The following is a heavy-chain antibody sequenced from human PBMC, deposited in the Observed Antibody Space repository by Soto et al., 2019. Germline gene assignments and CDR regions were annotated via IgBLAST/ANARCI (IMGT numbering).Heavy chain of an antibody. Sequence: EVQLLESGGGLVQPGGSLRLSCAASGFTFSSYAMSWVRQAPGKGLEWVSAISGSGGSTYYADSVKGRFTISRDNSKNTLYLQMNSLRAEDTALYYCAKASTYEYVWGSYRYYFDYWGQGTMVTVSS. J-gene: IGHJ4*02. D-gene: IGHD3-16*02. V-gene: IGHV3-23*01. CDR1: GFTFSSYA. CDR3: AKASTYEYVWGSYRYYFDY. CDR2: ISGSGGST.